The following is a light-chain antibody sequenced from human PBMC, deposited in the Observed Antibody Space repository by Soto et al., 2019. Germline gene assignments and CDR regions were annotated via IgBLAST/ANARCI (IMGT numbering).Light chain of an antibody. CDR2: GAS. V-gene: IGKV3-20*01. CDR1: QTVSSNY. Sequence: EIVLTQSPGTLSLSPGERATLSCRASQTVSSNYLAWYQQKLGQAPRLLIYGASSRATGIPDRFSGSGSGTDFTLTISRLEPEDFAVYYCQQYGSSPYTFGQGTKLEIK. CDR3: QQYGSSPYT. J-gene: IGKJ2*01.